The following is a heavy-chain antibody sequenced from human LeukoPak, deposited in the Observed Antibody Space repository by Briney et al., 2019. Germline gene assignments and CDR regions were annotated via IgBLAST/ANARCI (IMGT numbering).Heavy chain of an antibody. V-gene: IGHV3-23*01. CDR1: GFTFSSYA. CDR2: ISGSGGTT. CDR3: AKQPTMTDFYYYYMDV. D-gene: IGHD3-22*01. Sequence: QPGGSLRLSCAASGFTFSSYAMSWVRHSPGKGLEWVSAISGSGGTTYYADSVKGRFTISRDNSKNTLYLQMNSLRAEDTAIYYCAKQPTMTDFYYYYMDVWGKGTTVTVSS. J-gene: IGHJ6*03.